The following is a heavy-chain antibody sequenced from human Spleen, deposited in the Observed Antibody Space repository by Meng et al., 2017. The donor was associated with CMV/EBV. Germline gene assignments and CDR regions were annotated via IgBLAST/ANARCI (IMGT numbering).Heavy chain of an antibody. CDR2: ISGRGGST. V-gene: IGHV3-23*01. CDR1: GFTFDDYA. D-gene: IGHD3-10*01. J-gene: IGHJ6*02. Sequence: GESLKISCAASGFTFDDYAMHWVRQAPGKGLEWVSAISGRGGSTYYADSVKGRFTISRDNSKNTLYLQMNSLRAEDTAVYYCAKAGVRYYYYYGMDVWGQGTTVTVSS. CDR3: AKAGVRYYYYYGMDV.